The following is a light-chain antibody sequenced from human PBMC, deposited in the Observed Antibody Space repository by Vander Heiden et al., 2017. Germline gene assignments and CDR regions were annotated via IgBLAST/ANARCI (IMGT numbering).Light chain of an antibody. V-gene: IGLV3-19*01. J-gene: IGLJ1*01. CDR1: SLRSYY. Sequence: SSELTQDPAVSVALGQTVRITCQGDSLRSYYASWYQQKPGQAPVLVIYGKNNRPSGIPDRFSGSSSGNTASVTITGAQAEEEADYYCNSRDSSGNHLVFGTGTKVTVL. CDR3: NSRDSSGNHLV. CDR2: GKN.